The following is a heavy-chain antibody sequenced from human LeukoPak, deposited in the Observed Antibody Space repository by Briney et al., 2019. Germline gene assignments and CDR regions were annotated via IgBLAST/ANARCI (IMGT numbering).Heavy chain of an antibody. D-gene: IGHD3-3*01. CDR3: ARRNGGYDFWSGDNWFDP. CDR2: IYYSGST. Sequence: PSQTLSLTCTVSGGSISSGGYYWSWIRQHPGKGLEWIGYIYYSGSTYYNPSLKSRVTISVDTSKNQFSLKLSSVTAADTAVYYCARRNGGYDFWSGDNWFDPWGQGTLVTVSS. CDR1: GGSISSGGYY. J-gene: IGHJ5*02. V-gene: IGHV4-31*03.